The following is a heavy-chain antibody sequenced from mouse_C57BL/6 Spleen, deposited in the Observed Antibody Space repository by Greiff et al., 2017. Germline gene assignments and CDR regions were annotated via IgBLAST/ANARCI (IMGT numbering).Heavy chain of an antibody. CDR1: GYTFTDYE. V-gene: IGHV1-15*01. D-gene: IGHD1-1*01. J-gene: IGHJ4*01. Sequence: QVQLQQSGAELVRPGASVTLSCKASGYTFTDYEMHWVKQTPVHGLEWIGAIDPETGGTAYNQKFKGKAILTADKSSSTAYMELRSLTSEDSAVYYCTRNYGSSYDIPYYYAMDYWGQGTSVTVSS. CDR3: TRNYGSSYDIPYYYAMDY. CDR2: IDPETGGT.